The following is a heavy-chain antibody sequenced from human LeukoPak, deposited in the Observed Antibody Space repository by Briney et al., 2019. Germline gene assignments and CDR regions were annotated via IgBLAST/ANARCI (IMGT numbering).Heavy chain of an antibody. CDR1: GFTFSSYS. CDR2: ISSSSSTI. CDR3: ARAPSYSSGWYPVDY. J-gene: IGHJ4*02. V-gene: IGHV3-48*04. Sequence: GGSLRLSCAASGFTFSSYSMNWVRQAPGKGLEWVSYISSSSSTIYYADSVKGRFTISRDNAKNSLYLQMNSLRAEDTAVYYCARAPSYSSGWYPVDYWGQGTLVTVSS. D-gene: IGHD6-19*01.